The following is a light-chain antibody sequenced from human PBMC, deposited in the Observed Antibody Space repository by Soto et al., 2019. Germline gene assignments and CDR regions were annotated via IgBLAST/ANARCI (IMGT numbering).Light chain of an antibody. Sequence: QSALTQPASVSGSPGQSITISCTGTSSDVGDGDFVSWYQQRPGKAPKLMIYKVSNRPSGVPNRFSGSKSGNTASLTISGLQAEDEADYYCCSYTRSYTWVFGGGTKLTVL. J-gene: IGLJ3*02. CDR2: KVS. V-gene: IGLV2-14*01. CDR3: CSYTRSYTWV. CDR1: SSDVGDGDF.